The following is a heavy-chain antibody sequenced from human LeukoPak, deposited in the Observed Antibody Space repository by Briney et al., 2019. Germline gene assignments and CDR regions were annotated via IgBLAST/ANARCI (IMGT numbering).Heavy chain of an antibody. Sequence: GASVKVSCKVSGYTLTELSMHWVRQAPGKGLEWMGGFDPEDGETIYAQKFQGRVTMTEDTSTDTAYMELSSLRSEDTAVYYCATSFRTEYYYDSRNEPDWGQGTLVTVSS. D-gene: IGHD3-22*01. V-gene: IGHV1-24*01. CDR3: ATSFRTEYYYDSRNEPD. CDR2: FDPEDGET. CDR1: GYTLTELS. J-gene: IGHJ4*02.